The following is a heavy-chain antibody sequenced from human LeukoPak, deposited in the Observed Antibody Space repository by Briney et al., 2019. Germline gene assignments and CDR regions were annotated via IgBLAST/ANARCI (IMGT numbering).Heavy chain of an antibody. CDR2: IYYSGSI. D-gene: IGHD3-10*01. CDR1: GYSISSSNW. Sequence: SETLSLTCAVSGYSISSSNWWGWIRQPPGKGLEWIGFIYYSGSIHYNPSLKSRVTISVDTSKNQFSLKLSSVTAADTAVYYCARHFFSPTMVRGVIVYYFDYWGQGTLVTVSS. CDR3: ARHFFSPTMVRGVIVYYFDY. V-gene: IGHV4-28*05. J-gene: IGHJ4*02.